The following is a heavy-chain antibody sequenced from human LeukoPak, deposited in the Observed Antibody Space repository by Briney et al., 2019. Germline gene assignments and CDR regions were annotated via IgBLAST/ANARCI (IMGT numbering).Heavy chain of an antibody. D-gene: IGHD6-19*01. Sequence: SETLSLTCTVSGDSISRYYWSWIRQPPGEGLEWIGYIYYTGTTNYNPSLKSRVTITIDTSKNQFSLKLSSVTAADTAVYYCARHASVIGWYWPELDPWGQGTLVTVSS. CDR3: ARHASVIGWYWPELDP. J-gene: IGHJ5*02. CDR2: IYYTGTT. V-gene: IGHV4-59*08. CDR1: GDSISRYY.